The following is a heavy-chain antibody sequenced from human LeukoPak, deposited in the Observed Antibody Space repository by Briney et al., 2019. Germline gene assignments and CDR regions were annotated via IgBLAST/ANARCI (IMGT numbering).Heavy chain of an antibody. CDR2: ISYDGSNK. CDR3: ARGEDVVVPAAPFDY. J-gene: IGHJ4*02. CDR1: GFTFSSYG. D-gene: IGHD2-2*01. V-gene: IGHV3-30*19. Sequence: GGSLRLSCVASGFTFSSYGMHWVRQAPGKGLEWVAVISYDGSNKYYADSVKGRFTISRDNSKNTLYLQMNSLRAEDTAVYYCARGEDVVVPAAPFDYWGQGTLVTVSS.